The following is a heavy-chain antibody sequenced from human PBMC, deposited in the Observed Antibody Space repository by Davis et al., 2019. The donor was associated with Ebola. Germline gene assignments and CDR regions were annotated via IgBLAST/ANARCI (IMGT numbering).Heavy chain of an antibody. Sequence: PGGSLRLSCFASGFAFSTYWMHWVRQGPGKGLEWVSRINNDGRSATYADSVKGRFTFSRDNTKETLYLQMNSLRVDDTAVYYCVRVPYCGADCYSSNAFDIWGQGTMVTVSS. CDR1: GFAFSTYW. J-gene: IGHJ3*02. CDR2: INNDGRSA. V-gene: IGHV3-74*03. CDR3: VRVPYCGADCYSSNAFDI. D-gene: IGHD2-21*01.